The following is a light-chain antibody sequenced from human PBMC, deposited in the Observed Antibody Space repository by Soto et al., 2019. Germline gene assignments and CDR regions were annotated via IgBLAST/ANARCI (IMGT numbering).Light chain of an antibody. V-gene: IGKV3-20*01. CDR3: RQYVSSPPA. J-gene: IGKJ4*01. CDR1: QSVNSNY. CDR2: GTS. Sequence: EIVLTQSPGTLSLSPGERATLSCRASQSVNSNYLAWYQQKPGQAPRLLIYGTSSRATGIPDRFSGSGSGTDFTLTISRLEPEDSAVYYCRQYVSSPPAFGGGTKVEIK.